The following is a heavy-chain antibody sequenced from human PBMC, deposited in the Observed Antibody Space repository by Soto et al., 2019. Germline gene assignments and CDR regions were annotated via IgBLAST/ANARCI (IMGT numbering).Heavy chain of an antibody. Sequence: GGSLRLSCAASGFTFSSYAMSWVRQAPGKGLEWVAVISYDGSNKYYGDSVKGRFTISRDNSKNTLYLQMNSLRAEDTAVYYCARAKPHYDFWSGYSDYHGMDVWGQGTAVTVSS. CDR1: GFTFSSYA. V-gene: IGHV3-30-3*01. CDR3: ARAKPHYDFWSGYSDYHGMDV. CDR2: ISYDGSNK. D-gene: IGHD3-3*01. J-gene: IGHJ6*02.